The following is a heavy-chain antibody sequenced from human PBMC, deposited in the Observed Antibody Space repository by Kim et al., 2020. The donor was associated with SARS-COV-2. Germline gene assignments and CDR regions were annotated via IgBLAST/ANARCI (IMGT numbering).Heavy chain of an antibody. CDR3: ARELRWLQHNWFDP. V-gene: IGHV4-59*01. CDR1: GGSISSYY. J-gene: IGHJ5*02. Sequence: SETLSLTCTVSGGSISSYYWSWIRQPPGKGLEWIGYIYYSGSTNYNPSLKSRVTISVDTSKNQFSLKLSSVTAADTAVYYCARELRWLQHNWFDPWGQGTLVTVSS. CDR2: IYYSGST. D-gene: IGHD5-12*01.